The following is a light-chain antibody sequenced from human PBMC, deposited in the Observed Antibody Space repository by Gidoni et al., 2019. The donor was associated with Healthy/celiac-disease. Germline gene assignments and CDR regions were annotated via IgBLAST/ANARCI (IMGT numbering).Light chain of an antibody. Sequence: ESVLTQSPGTLSLSPGERATLACRASQSVSSSYLAWYQRKPGQVPRLLIYGASSRAPGIPDRFSGSGSGTDFTLNISRLEPEDFAVYYCQQYGSSPLTFGGGTKVEIK. CDR1: QSVSSSY. V-gene: IGKV3-20*01. CDR3: QQYGSSPLT. CDR2: GAS. J-gene: IGKJ4*01.